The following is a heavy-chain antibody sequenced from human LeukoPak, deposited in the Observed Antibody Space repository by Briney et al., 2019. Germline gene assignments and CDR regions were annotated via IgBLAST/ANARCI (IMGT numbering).Heavy chain of an antibody. CDR2: IWNDGSNK. Sequence: GGSLRLSCAASGFTLSSFGMHWVRQAPGKGLEWVAVIWNDGSNKYYADPVKGRFTISRDNSKNTLYLQMNSLRPEDTAVYYCARDIVVVTSPGDYWGQGTLVTVSS. CDR3: ARDIVVVTSPGDY. J-gene: IGHJ4*02. D-gene: IGHD2-21*02. V-gene: IGHV3-33*01. CDR1: GFTLSSFG.